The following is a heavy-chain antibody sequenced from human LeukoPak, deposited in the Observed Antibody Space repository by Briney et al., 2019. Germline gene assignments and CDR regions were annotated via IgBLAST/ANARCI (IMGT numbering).Heavy chain of an antibody. CDR3: AKGSPLAGRYCSTRTCDY. D-gene: IGHD2-2*01. CDR1: GFTFSSYA. V-gene: IGHV3-23*01. J-gene: IGHJ4*02. Sequence: GGSLRLSCAASGFTFSSYAMSWVRQAPGEGLEWVSAISGSGGSTYYADSVKGRFTISRDNPKNTLYLQMNSLRAEDTAVYYCAKGSPLAGRYCSTRTCDYWGQGTLVTVSS. CDR2: ISGSGGST.